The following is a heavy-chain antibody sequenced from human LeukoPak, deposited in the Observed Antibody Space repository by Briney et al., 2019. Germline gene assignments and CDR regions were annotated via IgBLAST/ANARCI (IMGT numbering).Heavy chain of an antibody. CDR3: ARNDSSGYFDY. CDR2: VYHSGST. V-gene: IGHV4-38-2*01. J-gene: IGHJ4*02. Sequence: PSETLSLTCAVSDYPISSGDYWGWIRQPPGKGLEWIGSVYHSGSTHYSPSLKCRVTISVDTSKNQFSLKLRSVTAADTAVYYCARNDSSGYFDYWGQGTLVTVSS. D-gene: IGHD3-22*01. CDR1: DYPISSGDY.